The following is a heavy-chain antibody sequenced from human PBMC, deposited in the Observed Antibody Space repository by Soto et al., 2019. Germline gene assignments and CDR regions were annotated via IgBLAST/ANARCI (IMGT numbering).Heavy chain of an antibody. CDR3: ARGGSGRYEDVDY. J-gene: IGHJ4*02. Sequence: EVQLVESGGGLVKPGGSLRLSCAASGFTFSSYSMNWVRQAPGKGLEWASSISTSSSYIHYADSVKGRFTISRDNAKNSMYLQMNSLRAEDTAVYYCARGGSGRYEDVDYWGQGTLVTVSS. D-gene: IGHD6-19*01. V-gene: IGHV3-21*01. CDR1: GFTFSSYS. CDR2: ISTSSSYI.